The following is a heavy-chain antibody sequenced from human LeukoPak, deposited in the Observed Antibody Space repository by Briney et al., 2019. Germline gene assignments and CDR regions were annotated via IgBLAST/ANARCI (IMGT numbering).Heavy chain of an antibody. J-gene: IGHJ3*02. CDR1: GYTLTELS. CDR2: FDPEDGET. Sequence: ASVKVSCKVSGYTLTELSMHWVRQAPGKGLEWMGGFDPEDGETIYAQKFQGRVTMTEDTSTDTAYMELSSLRSEDTAVYYCATDRAGVVFSAFDIWGQGTMVTVSS. V-gene: IGHV1-24*01. D-gene: IGHD3-3*01. CDR3: ATDRAGVVFSAFDI.